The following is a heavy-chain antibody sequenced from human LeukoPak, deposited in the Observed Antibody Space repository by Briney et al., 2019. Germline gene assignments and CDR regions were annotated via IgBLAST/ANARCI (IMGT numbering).Heavy chain of an antibody. Sequence: PSETLSLTCTVSGGSISSSSYYWGWIRQPPGKGLEWIGSIYYSGSTYYNPSLKSRVTISVDTSKNQFSLKLSSVTAADTAVYYCSGQRVLRYYYYGMDVWGQGTTVTVSS. CDR2: IYYSGST. CDR1: GGSISSSSYY. D-gene: IGHD1-1*01. J-gene: IGHJ6*02. CDR3: SGQRVLRYYYYGMDV. V-gene: IGHV4-39*07.